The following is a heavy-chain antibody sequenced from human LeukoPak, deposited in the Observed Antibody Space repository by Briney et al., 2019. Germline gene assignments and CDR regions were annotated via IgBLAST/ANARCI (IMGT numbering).Heavy chain of an antibody. V-gene: IGHV3-9*03. J-gene: IGHJ3*02. D-gene: IGHD5-18*01. CDR2: ISWNSGSI. CDR3: AKAGGYSYGLDAFDI. Sequence: GRSLRLSCAASGFTFDDYAMHWVRQAPGKGLEWVPGISWNSGSIGYADSVKGRFTISRDNAKNSLYLQMNSLRAEDMALYYCAKAGGYSYGLDAFDIWGQGTMVTVSS. CDR1: GFTFDDYA.